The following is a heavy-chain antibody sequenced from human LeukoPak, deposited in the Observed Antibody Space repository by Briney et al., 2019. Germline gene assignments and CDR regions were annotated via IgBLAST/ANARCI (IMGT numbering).Heavy chain of an antibody. CDR3: AKTTPAYSSGRFPGRPGDC. J-gene: IGHJ4*02. Sequence: AGGSLRLACAVAGFTFSIYAIDWVRQAPGKGLGWVAGIFGSGGSTHYADSVKGRFTISRDNSKNTVYLQLNSLRAEDTAEYYCAKTTPAYSSGRFPGRPGDCWGQGTLVTVSS. CDR2: IFGSGGST. D-gene: IGHD6-19*01. V-gene: IGHV3-23*01. CDR1: GFTFSIYA.